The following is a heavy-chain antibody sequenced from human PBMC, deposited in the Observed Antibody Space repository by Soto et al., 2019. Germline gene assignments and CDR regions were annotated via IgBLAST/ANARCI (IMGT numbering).Heavy chain of an antibody. CDR1: GFTFSSYS. CDR3: ARDIPPPPKSIYYYYGMDV. V-gene: IGHV3-21*01. Sequence: GGSLRLSCAASGFTFSSYSMNWVRQAPGKGLEWVSSISSSSSYIYYADSVKGRFTISRDNAKNSLYLQMNSLRAEDTAVYYCARDIPPPPKSIYYYYGMDVWGQGTTVTVSS. CDR2: ISSSSSYI. J-gene: IGHJ6*02.